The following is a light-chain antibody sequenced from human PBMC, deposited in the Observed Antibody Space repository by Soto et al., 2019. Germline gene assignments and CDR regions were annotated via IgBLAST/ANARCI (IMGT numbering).Light chain of an antibody. J-gene: IGKJ1*01. Sequence: AIQMTQSPSSLSASVGDRVTITCRASQGIRNDLGWYQQKPRKAPKLLIYAASSLPSGVPSRFSGSGSGTDFTLTISSLQPEDFATYYCLQDYNRPRTFGQGTKVDIK. V-gene: IGKV1-6*01. CDR2: AAS. CDR3: LQDYNRPRT. CDR1: QGIRND.